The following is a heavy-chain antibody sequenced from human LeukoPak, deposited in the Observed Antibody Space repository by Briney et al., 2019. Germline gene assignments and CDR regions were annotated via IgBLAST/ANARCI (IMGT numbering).Heavy chain of an antibody. CDR2: NYYSGNT. J-gene: IGHJ3*02. V-gene: IGHV4-38-2*02. D-gene: IGHD1-26*01. CDR1: DYSISSGYY. Sequence: SETLSLTCTVSDYSISSGYYWGWIRQPPGKGLSWIGSNYYSGNTYYNPSLKSRVSMSVGTSKNQFSLTLSSMTAADTAVYYLERDRAFGRAFDIWVQGTTVSVSS. CDR3: ERDRAFGRAFDI.